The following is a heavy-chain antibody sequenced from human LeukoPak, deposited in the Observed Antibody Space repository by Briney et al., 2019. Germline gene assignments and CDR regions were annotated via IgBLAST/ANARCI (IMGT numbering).Heavy chain of an antibody. V-gene: IGHV5-51*01. Sequence: GESLKISCKGYGYKFTDYWLGWVRQMPGKGLEWMGLIYPGDSDTRYSPSFQGQVTISADKSMTTAYLQWTSLKASDTAMYYCARRTQTADFDSWGQGTLVTVSS. J-gene: IGHJ4*02. CDR1: GYKFTDYW. CDR2: IYPGDSDT. CDR3: ARRTQTADFDS. D-gene: IGHD1-14*01.